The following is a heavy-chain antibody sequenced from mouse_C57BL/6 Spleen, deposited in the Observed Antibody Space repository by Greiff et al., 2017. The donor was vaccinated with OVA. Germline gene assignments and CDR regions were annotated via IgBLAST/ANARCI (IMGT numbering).Heavy chain of an antibody. CDR2: INPSTGGT. D-gene: IGHD1-1*01. CDR1: GYSFTGYY. V-gene: IGHV1-42*01. J-gene: IGHJ1*03. Sequence: VHVKQSGPELVKPGASVKISCKASGYSFTGYYMNWVKQSPEKSLEWIGEINPSTGGTTYNQKFKAKATLTVDKSSSTAYMQLKSLTSEDSAVYYWASYYGSPNWYFDVWGTGTTVTVSS. CDR3: ASYYGSPNWYFDV.